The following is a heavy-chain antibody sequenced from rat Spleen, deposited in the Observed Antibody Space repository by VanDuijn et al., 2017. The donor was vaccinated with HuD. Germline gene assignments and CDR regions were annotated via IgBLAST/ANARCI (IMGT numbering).Heavy chain of an antibody. CDR1: GFTFSDYY. V-gene: IGHV5-29*01. CDR2: IGYDGSRT. D-gene: IGHD1-11*01. CDR3: AKEANYGGLMDA. Sequence: EVQLVESDGGLVQPGRSLKLSCAASGFTFSDYYMAWVRQAPTKGLEWAATIGYDGSRTYYRDSVKGRFTISRDNAKSTLYLQMNSLKSEDTATYYCAKEANYGGLMDAWGQGASVTVSS. J-gene: IGHJ4*01.